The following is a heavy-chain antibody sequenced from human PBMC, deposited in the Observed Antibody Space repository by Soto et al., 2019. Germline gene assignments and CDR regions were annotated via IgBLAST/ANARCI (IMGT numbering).Heavy chain of an antibody. CDR1: GFIFSNYA. CDR2: LSFDGNNI. D-gene: IGHD5-18*01. Sequence: QVHLVESGGDVVQPGRSLRLSCAASGFIFSNYAIHWVRQAPGKGLEWVAVLSFDGNNIHYADSVKGRFTVSRDNSRNTLFLQMNSLRPEDTALYYCARGPIGDAAMVTNYFDYWGQGTLVTVSS. CDR3: ARGPIGDAAMVTNYFDY. J-gene: IGHJ4*02. V-gene: IGHV3-30*04.